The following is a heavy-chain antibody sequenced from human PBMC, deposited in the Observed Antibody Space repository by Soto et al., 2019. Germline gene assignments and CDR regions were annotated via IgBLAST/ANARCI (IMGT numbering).Heavy chain of an antibody. CDR2: IYYSGNT. Sequence: SETLSLTCAVYGGSFSGYYWSWIRQPPGKGLEWIGYIYYSGNTYYNPSLKSRVTISVDTSKNQFSLKLTFVTAAETAVYYCARGVFPWGQGTLVTVSS. J-gene: IGHJ5*02. CDR3: ARGVFP. V-gene: IGHV4-34*09. CDR1: GGSFSGYY.